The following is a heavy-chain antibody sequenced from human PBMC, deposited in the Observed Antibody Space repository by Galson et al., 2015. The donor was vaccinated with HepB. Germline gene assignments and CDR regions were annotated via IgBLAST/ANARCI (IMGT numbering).Heavy chain of an antibody. CDR2: ISYDGSNK. CDR1: GFTFSSYG. J-gene: IGHJ6*02. D-gene: IGHD2-15*01. Sequence: SLRLSCAASGFTFSSYGMHWVRQAPGKGLEWVAVISYDGSNKYYADSVKGRLTISRDNSKNTVYLQVNSLRAEDTAVYYCAKGEADIVVVVVATGSGMDVWGQGTTVTVSS. V-gene: IGHV3-30*18. CDR3: AKGEADIVVVVVATGSGMDV.